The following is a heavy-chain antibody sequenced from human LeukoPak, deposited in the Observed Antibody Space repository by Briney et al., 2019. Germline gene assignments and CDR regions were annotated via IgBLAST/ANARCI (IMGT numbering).Heavy chain of an antibody. V-gene: IGHV3-23*01. D-gene: IGHD6-19*01. CDR2: ISGSGGNT. CDR3: AKDQSSGWYGYSDY. J-gene: IGHJ4*02. Sequence: GGSLRLSCAASGFTFSSYAVSWVRQAPGKGLEWVSAISGSGGNTYYADSVKGRFTISRDNSKNTLYLQMNSLRAEDTAVYYCAKDQSSGWYGYSDYWGQGTLVTVSS. CDR1: GFTFSSYA.